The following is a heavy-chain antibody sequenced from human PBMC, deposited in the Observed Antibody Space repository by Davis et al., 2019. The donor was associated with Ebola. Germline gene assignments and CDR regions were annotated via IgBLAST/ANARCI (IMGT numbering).Heavy chain of an antibody. CDR2: IYPGDSET. Sequence: GESLKISCKGSGYSFTSYWIAWVRQMPGKGLECMGIIYPGDSETRYSPSFQGQVTISADKSITTAYLQWSSLKASDTAMYYCARPLDSSGWSPPFDYWGQGTLVTVSS. D-gene: IGHD6-19*01. V-gene: IGHV5-51*01. CDR3: ARPLDSSGWSPPFDY. CDR1: GYSFTSYW. J-gene: IGHJ4*02.